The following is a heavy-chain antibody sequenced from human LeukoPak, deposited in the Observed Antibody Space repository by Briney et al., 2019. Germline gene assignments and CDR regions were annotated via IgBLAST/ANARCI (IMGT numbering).Heavy chain of an antibody. CDR2: IHTSGST. D-gene: IGHD6-13*01. CDR1: GGSISSYY. CDR3: ARTTEAHSWRTRYYDYYMDV. Sequence: SETLSLTCTVSGGSISSYYWNWIRQPAGKGLEWIGRIHTSGSTNYNPSLKSRVTMSVDTSKNQFSLKLSSVTAADTAVYYCARTTEAHSWRTRYYDYYMDVWGKGTTVTVSS. V-gene: IGHV4-4*07. J-gene: IGHJ6*03.